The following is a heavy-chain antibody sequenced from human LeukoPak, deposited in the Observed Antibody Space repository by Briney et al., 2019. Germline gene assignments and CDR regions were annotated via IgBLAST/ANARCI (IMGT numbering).Heavy chain of an antibody. CDR3: ARGADIVATRWFDP. CDR1: GFTFSSYS. V-gene: IGHV3-21*04. J-gene: IGHJ5*02. CDR2: ISSSSSYI. Sequence: GGSLRLSCAASGFTFSSYSMNWVRQAPGKGLEWVSSISSSSSYIYYADSVKGRFTISRDNAKNSLYLKMNSLRAEDTALYYCARGADIVATRWFDPWGQGTLVTVSS. D-gene: IGHD5-12*01.